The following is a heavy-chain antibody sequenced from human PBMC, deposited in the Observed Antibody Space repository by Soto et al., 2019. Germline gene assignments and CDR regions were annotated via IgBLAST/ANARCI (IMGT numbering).Heavy chain of an antibody. D-gene: IGHD6-13*01. CDR1: GGSISSSGCY. V-gene: IGHV4-39*01. CDR2: IYYSGST. CDR3: ARHVLAAAGTGSFDP. Sequence: LETLSLTWSVSGGSISSSGCYWGWIRQPPGKGLEWIGSIYYSGSTYYNPSLKSRVTISVDTSKNQFSLKLSSVTAADTAVYYCARHVLAAAGTGSFDPWGQATLVTVSP. J-gene: IGHJ5*02.